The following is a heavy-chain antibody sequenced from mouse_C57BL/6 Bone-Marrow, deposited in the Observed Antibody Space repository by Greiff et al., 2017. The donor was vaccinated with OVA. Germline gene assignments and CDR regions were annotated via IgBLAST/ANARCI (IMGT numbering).Heavy chain of an antibody. V-gene: IGHV14-1*01. CDR1: GFNIKDYY. CDR2: IDPEDGDT. J-gene: IGHJ4*01. D-gene: IGHD1-1*01. CDR3: TYVCCNYYGSSSY. Sequence: EVQVVESGAELVRPGASVKLSCTASGFNIKDYYMHWVKQRPEQGLEWIGRIDPEDGDTEYAPKFQGKATMTADTSSNTAYLQLSSLTSEDTAVYYCTYVCCNYYGSSSYWGQGTSVTVSS.